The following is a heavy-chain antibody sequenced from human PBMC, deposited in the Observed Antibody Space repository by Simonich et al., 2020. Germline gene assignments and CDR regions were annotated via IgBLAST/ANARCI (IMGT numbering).Heavy chain of an antibody. CDR1: GGSFSGYY. Sequence: QVQLQQWGAGLLKPSETLSLTCAVYGGSFSGYYWSWIRQPPGKGLEWIGEINHSGNTNDNPSLKSRVTISVDTSKNHFSLKLSSVTAADTAVYYCARPLGIVWAFDIWGQGTMVTVSS. CDR2: INHSGNT. J-gene: IGHJ3*02. D-gene: IGHD3-16*01. CDR3: ARPLGIVWAFDI. V-gene: IGHV4-34*01.